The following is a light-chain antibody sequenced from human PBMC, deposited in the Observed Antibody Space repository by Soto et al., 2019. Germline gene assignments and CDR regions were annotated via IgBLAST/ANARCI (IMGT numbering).Light chain of an antibody. Sequence: AIQMTQSPSSLAASVGDRVTITCRASQGIRTDLGWYQQRPGKAPKLLIYEASNLRSEAPSRFSGSGSGTVFNLNISSLQPEDFATYYCLQDHTYPFTFGPGTKVEI. J-gene: IGKJ3*01. V-gene: IGKV1-6*01. CDR2: EAS. CDR1: QGIRTD. CDR3: LQDHTYPFT.